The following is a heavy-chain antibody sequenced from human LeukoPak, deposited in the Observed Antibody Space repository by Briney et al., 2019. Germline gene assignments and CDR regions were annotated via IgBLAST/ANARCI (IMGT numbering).Heavy chain of an antibody. CDR3: ARAAAGPKTFGY. CDR2: INHSGST. D-gene: IGHD6-13*01. J-gene: IGHJ4*02. CDR1: GGSFSGYY. V-gene: IGHV4-34*01. Sequence: KPSETLFLTCAVHGGSFSGYYWTSIRQPPGKGLHWLGEINHSGSTNYNPSLKSRVTISVDTSKNQFSLKLSSVTAADTAVYYCARAAAGPKTFGYWGQGTLVTVSS.